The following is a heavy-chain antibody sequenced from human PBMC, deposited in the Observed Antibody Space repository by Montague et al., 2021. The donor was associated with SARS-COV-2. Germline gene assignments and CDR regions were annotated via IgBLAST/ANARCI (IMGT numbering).Heavy chain of an antibody. CDR2: IYYSGST. Sequence: SETLSLTCTVSGGSISTSPYFWGWIRQPPGKGLEWIGSIYYSGSTYYNPSLKSRVAIPIDTSENQFSLKLSSVTAADTAVYYCARGIRIAVAGTDFDYWGQGTLVTVSS. D-gene: IGHD6-19*01. J-gene: IGHJ4*02. CDR1: GGSISTSPYF. V-gene: IGHV4-39*07. CDR3: ARGIRIAVAGTDFDY.